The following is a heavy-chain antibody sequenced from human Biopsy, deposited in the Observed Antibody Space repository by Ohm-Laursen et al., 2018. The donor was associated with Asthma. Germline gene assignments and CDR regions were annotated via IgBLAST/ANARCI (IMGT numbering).Heavy chain of an antibody. CDR3: VRGGTDDAFDI. D-gene: IGHD1-1*01. J-gene: IGHJ3*02. CDR1: GFSFSNFA. Sequence: SLRLSCAASGFSFSNFAIHWVRQAPGKGLEWVGVISKDASTQDYADSVKGRFTMARNNSKNTLDLQMNSLREEDTAVYYCVRGGTDDAFDIWGQGTVVSVSS. V-gene: IGHV3-30*01. CDR2: ISKDASTQ.